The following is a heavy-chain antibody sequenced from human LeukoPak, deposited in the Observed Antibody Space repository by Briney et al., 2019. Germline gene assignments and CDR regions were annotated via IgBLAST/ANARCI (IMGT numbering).Heavy chain of an antibody. V-gene: IGHV3-21*04. CDR3: ASDDYGGFDM. J-gene: IGHJ3*02. D-gene: IGHD4-23*01. Sequence: PGGSLRLSCAASGFTFSSYRMNWVRQAPGKGLEWVSSISSSSTYIYYADSVKGRFTISRDNAQNSLYLQMNSLRAYDTAVYYCASDDYGGFDMWGEGTMVTVFS. CDR2: ISSSSTYI. CDR1: GFTFSSYR.